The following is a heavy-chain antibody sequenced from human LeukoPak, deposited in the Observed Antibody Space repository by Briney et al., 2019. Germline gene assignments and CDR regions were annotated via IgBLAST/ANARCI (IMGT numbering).Heavy chain of an antibody. V-gene: IGHV3-15*01. Sequence: GGSLRLSCAASGFTFSNAWMSWVRQAPGKGLEWVGRIKSKTDGGTTDYAAPVKGRFTISRDDSKNTLYLQMNSLKTEDTAVYYCTTLDTIFGVVIIPGDYWGQGTLVTVSS. CDR2: IKSKTDGGTT. J-gene: IGHJ4*02. CDR3: TTLDTIFGVVIIPGDY. CDR1: GFTFSNAW. D-gene: IGHD3-3*01.